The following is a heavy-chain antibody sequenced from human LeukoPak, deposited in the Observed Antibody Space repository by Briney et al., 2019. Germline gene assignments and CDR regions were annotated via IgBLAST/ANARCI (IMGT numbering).Heavy chain of an antibody. D-gene: IGHD4-17*01. V-gene: IGHV3-23*01. J-gene: IGHJ5*02. Sequence: GGSLRLSCAASGFTFTAYAMSWVRQDPRAGLEWVSGITGSGGHTVYADSVKGRFTISRDNSRNTLFLQMNSLRVDDTAVYYCVMDPNGDYIGATSFDPWGRGTLVTVSS. CDR1: GFTFTAYA. CDR3: VMDPNGDYIGATSFDP. CDR2: ITGSGGHT.